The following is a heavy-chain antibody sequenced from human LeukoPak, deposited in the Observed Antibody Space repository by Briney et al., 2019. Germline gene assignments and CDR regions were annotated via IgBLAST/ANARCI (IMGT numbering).Heavy chain of an antibody. CDR1: GYTFTGYY. Sequence: ASVKVSCKASGYTFTGYYMHWVRQAPGQGLEWMGWINPNSGGTSYAQKFQGRVTMTRDTSISTAYMELSRLRSDDTAVYYCASTNYDFWNYYGMDVWGQGTTVTVSS. CDR2: INPNSGGT. J-gene: IGHJ6*02. D-gene: IGHD3-3*01. CDR3: ASTNYDFWNYYGMDV. V-gene: IGHV1-2*02.